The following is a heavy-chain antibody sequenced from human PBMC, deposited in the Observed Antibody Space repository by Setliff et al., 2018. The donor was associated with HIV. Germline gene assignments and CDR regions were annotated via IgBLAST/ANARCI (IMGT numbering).Heavy chain of an antibody. CDR2: IYYTGRS. CDR3: GRENPGDY. V-gene: IGHV4-39*01. J-gene: IGHJ4*02. Sequence: SETLSLTCTVSGGSISSSVYYWGWIRQPPGKGLEWIGSIYYTGRSFHNPSLKSRITISVDTSKNQFSLKLSSVTAADTAVYYCGRENPGDYWGQGTLVTVSS. D-gene: IGHD3-10*01. CDR1: GGSISSSVYY.